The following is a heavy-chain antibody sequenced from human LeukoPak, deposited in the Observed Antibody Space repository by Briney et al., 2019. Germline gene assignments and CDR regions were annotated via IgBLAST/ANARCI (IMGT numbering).Heavy chain of an antibody. D-gene: IGHD3-22*01. CDR3: ARELAMIVVVRTFDY. J-gene: IGHJ4*02. CDR2: ISSSDSTI. Sequence: GGSLRLSCAASGFTFSDYYMSWFRQAPGKGLEWVAYISSSDSTIYYAHSVKGRFTISRDIAKRSLYLQMNSLRVEDTAVYYCARELAMIVVVRTFDYWGQGTRVTASS. V-gene: IGHV3-11*01. CDR1: GFTFSDYY.